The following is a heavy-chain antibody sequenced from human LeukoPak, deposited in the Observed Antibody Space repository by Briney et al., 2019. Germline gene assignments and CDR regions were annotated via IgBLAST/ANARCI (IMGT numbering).Heavy chain of an antibody. D-gene: IGHD6-13*01. J-gene: IGHJ3*02. CDR3: ARASRLGAFDI. CDR1: GFTFSSYG. Sequence: GGSQRLSCAASGFTFSSYGMHWVRQAPGKGLEWVAVIWYDGSNKYYADSVKGRFTISRDNSKNTLYLQMNSLRAEDTAVYYCARASRLGAFDIWGQGTMVTVSS. CDR2: IWYDGSNK. V-gene: IGHV3-33*01.